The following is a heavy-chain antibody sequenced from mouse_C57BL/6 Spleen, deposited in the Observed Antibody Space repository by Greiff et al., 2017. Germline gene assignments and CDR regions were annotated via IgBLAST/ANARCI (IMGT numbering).Heavy chain of an antibody. CDR1: GYTFTSYW. D-gene: IGHD1-2*01. Sequence: QVQLQQPGAELVMPGASVKLSCKASGYTFTSYWMHWVKQRPGQGLEWIGEIDPSDSYTNYNQKFKGKSTLTVDKSSSTAYMQLSSLTSEDSAVYYCARSGVLRPPYAMDYWGQGTSVTVSS. CDR2: IDPSDSYT. CDR3: ARSGVLRPPYAMDY. V-gene: IGHV1-69*01. J-gene: IGHJ4*01.